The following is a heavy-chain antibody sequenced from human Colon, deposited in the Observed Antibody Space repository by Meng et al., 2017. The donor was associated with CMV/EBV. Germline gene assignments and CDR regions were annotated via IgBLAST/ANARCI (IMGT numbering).Heavy chain of an antibody. CDR1: GFTFSDCW. D-gene: IGHD6-13*01. CDR2: IKPDGSEK. V-gene: IGHV3-7*01. Sequence: GESLKISCAASGFTFSDCWMTWVRQAPGKGLEWVANIKPDGSEKYYVDSLRGRFTISRDNAKNSVYLQMNNLRAEDTAVYYCATTRVATAGTGWGQGTLVTSPQ. CDR3: ATTRVATAGTG. J-gene: IGHJ4*02.